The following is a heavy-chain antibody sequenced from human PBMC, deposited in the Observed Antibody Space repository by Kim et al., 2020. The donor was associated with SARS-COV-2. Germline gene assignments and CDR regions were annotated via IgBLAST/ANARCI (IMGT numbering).Heavy chain of an antibody. D-gene: IGHD6-19*01. CDR3: ARAGRRSGWFGY. CDR2: INHSGST. J-gene: IGHJ5*01. CDR1: GGSFSGYY. Sequence: SENLSLTCAVYGGSFSGYYWSWIRQPPGKGLEWIGEINHSGSTNYNPSLKSRVTISVDTSKNQFSLKLSSVTAADTAVYYCARAGRRSGWFGYWGQGTLVTVSS. V-gene: IGHV4-34*01.